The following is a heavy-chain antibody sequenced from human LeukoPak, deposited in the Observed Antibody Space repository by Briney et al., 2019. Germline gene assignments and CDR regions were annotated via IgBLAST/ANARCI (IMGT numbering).Heavy chain of an antibody. V-gene: IGHV1-69*13. J-gene: IGHJ3*02. CDR2: IIPIFGTA. Sequence: HWASVKVSCKASGGTFSSYAISWVRQAPGQGLEWMGGIIPIFGTANYAQKFQGRVTITADESTSTAYMELSSLRSEDTAVYYCARDLIGPIAAAGDAFDIWGQGTMVTVSS. CDR1: GGTFSSYA. D-gene: IGHD6-13*01. CDR3: ARDLIGPIAAAGDAFDI.